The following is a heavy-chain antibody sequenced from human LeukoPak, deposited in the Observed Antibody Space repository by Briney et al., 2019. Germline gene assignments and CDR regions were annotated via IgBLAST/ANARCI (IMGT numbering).Heavy chain of an antibody. V-gene: IGHV4-39*07. CDR1: GGSVSSGSYY. CDR2: INHSGST. J-gene: IGHJ4*02. Sequence: SGPTLVKPSETLSLTCTVSGGSVSSGSYYWSWIRQPPGKGLEWIGEINHSGSTNYNPSLKSRVTISVDTSKNQFSLKLSSVTAADTAVYYCARNFGVVIDFDYWGQGTLVTVSS. D-gene: IGHD3-3*01. CDR3: ARNFGVVIDFDY.